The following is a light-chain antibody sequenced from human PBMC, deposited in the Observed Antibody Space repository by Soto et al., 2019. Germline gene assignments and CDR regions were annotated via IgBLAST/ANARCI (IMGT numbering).Light chain of an antibody. Sequence: QAVVTQPPSASGTPGQRVTISCSGSTSNIGSNYVYWYQHLPGTAPKLLIYTDNQRPSGVPDRFSGSKSGTSASLAISGLRSEDEADYFCAAWDDNLRGHWVFGGGTKLTVL. CDR1: TSNIGSNY. CDR2: TDN. CDR3: AAWDDNLRGHWV. J-gene: IGLJ2*01. V-gene: IGLV1-47*02.